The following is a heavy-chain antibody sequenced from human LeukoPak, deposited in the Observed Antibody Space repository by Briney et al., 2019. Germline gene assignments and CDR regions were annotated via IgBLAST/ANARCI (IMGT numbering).Heavy chain of an antibody. CDR2: IIPVLGIA. Sequence: ASVKVSCKASGGTFSSYAISWVRQAPGQGLEWMGRIIPVLGIANYAQKFQGRVTITADKSTSTAYMELSSLRSEDTAVYYCARVVDDSRSDYFDYWGQGTLVTVSS. CDR3: ARVVDDSRSDYFDY. CDR1: GGTFSSYA. D-gene: IGHD3-22*01. V-gene: IGHV1-69*04. J-gene: IGHJ4*02.